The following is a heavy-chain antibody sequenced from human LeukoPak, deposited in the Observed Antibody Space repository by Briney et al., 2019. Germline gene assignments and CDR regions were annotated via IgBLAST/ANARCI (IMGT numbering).Heavy chain of an antibody. Sequence: KPSETLSLTCAVSGGSFSSYYRSWIRQPPGKGLEWIGYIYYSGSTNYNPSLKSRVTISVDTSKNQFSLKLSSVTAADTAVYYCARDSGYNWFDPWGQGTLVTVSS. D-gene: IGHD3-22*01. CDR1: GGSFSSYY. V-gene: IGHV4-59*01. J-gene: IGHJ5*02. CDR2: IYYSGST. CDR3: ARDSGYNWFDP.